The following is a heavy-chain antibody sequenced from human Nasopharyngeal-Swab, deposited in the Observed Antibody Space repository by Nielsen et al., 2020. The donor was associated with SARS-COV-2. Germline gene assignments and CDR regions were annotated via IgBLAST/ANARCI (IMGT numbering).Heavy chain of an antibody. Sequence: SVKVSCKASGGTFSSYAISWVRQAPGQGLEWMGGIIPIFGTANYAQKFQGRVTITADESTSTAYMELSSLRSEDTAVYYCARDRIAAHSEDYYYGMDFWGQGTTVTVSS. CDR3: ARDRIAAHSEDYYYGMDF. D-gene: IGHD6-25*01. V-gene: IGHV1-69*13. CDR1: GGTFSSYA. J-gene: IGHJ6*02. CDR2: IIPIFGTA.